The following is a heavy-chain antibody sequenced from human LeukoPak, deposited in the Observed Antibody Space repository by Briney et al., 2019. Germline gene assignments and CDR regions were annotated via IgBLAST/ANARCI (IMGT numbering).Heavy chain of an antibody. CDR3: AREGWERDGIHDAFDI. V-gene: IGHV3-7*01. D-gene: IGHD1-26*01. J-gene: IGHJ3*02. CDR2: IRQDGSEK. Sequence: PGGSLRLSCTASGFTFGDYAMSWVRQAPGKGLEWVANIRQDGSEKYYVDSVKGRFTISRDNAKNSLFLQMNSLRVEDTAVYYCAREGWERDGIHDAFDIWGQGTVVTVSS. CDR1: GFTFGDYA.